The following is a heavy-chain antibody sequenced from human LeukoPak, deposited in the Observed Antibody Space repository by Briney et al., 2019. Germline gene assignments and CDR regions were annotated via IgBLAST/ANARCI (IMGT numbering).Heavy chain of an antibody. V-gene: IGHV3-21*04. CDR3: ARTRDFGVVINQAYYFDY. J-gene: IGHJ4*02. D-gene: IGHD3-3*01. Sequence: GGSLRLSCAASGFTFNTYIMNWVRQAPGKGLEWVSSISGSSTYIHYADSLKGRFTISRDNAKNSLYLQMNSLRAEDTALYYCARTRDFGVVINQAYYFDYWGQGTLVTVSS. CDR1: GFTFNTYI. CDR2: ISGSSTYI.